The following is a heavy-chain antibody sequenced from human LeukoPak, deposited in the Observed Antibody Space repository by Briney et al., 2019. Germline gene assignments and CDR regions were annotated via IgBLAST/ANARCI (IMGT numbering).Heavy chain of an antibody. D-gene: IGHD3-22*01. Sequence: HAGGSLRLSCAASGFTFSNYGMHWVRQAPGKGLEWVAFIRHDESNKYYADSAKGRFTISRDNSKNTLYLEMNSLRTEDTAVYYCAKDRYDSSSYYRLGDYWGRGTLVTVSS. J-gene: IGHJ4*02. V-gene: IGHV3-30*02. CDR3: AKDRYDSSSYYRLGDY. CDR2: IRHDESNK. CDR1: GFTFSNYG.